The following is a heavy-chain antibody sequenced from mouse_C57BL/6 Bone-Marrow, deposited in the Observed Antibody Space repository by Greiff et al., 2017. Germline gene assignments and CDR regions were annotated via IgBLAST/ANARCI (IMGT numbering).Heavy chain of an antibody. V-gene: IGHV1-26*01. Sequence: EVQLQQSGPELVKPGASVKISCKASGYTFTDYYMNWVKQSHGKSLEWIGDINPNNGGTSYNQKFKGKATLTVDKSSSTAYMELRSLTSEDAAVYYCAGESQYYYAMDYWGLGTSVTVSS. CDR2: INPNNGGT. J-gene: IGHJ4*01. CDR3: AGESQYYYAMDY. CDR1: GYTFTDYY.